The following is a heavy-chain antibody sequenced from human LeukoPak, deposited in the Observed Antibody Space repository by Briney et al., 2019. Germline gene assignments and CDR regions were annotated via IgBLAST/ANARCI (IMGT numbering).Heavy chain of an antibody. D-gene: IGHD6-13*01. V-gene: IGHV3-21*01. J-gene: IGHJ4*02. CDR3: ARDPIASAASGGDS. CDR2: ITSRSSYT. CDR1: GFTFSSDS. Sequence: GGSLRLSCAASGFTFSSDSMNWVRQAPGKGLEWVSSITSRSSYTYYADSMKGRFTISRDNAKNSSYLQMNSLRAEDTAIYYCARDPIASAASGGDSWGQGTLVTVSS.